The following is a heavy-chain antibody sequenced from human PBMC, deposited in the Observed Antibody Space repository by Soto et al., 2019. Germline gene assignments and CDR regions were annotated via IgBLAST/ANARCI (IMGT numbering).Heavy chain of an antibody. Sequence: SVKVSCKAAGGTFSSYAISWVRQAPGQGLEWMGGIIPIFGTANYAQKFQGRVTITADESTSTAYMELSSLRSEDTAVYYCANSGGDIVVVQVVIRRSFKCFHPRGHVPPVPLSS. CDR2: IIPIFGTA. CDR3: ANSGGDIVVVQVVIRRSFKCFHP. V-gene: IGHV1-69*13. D-gene: IGHD2-2*01. J-gene: IGHJ5*02. CDR1: GGTFSSYA.